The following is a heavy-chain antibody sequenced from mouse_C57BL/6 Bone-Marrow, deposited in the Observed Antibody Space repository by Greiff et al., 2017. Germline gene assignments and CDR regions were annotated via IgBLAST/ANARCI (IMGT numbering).Heavy chain of an antibody. J-gene: IGHJ2*01. Sequence: QVQLQQPGAELVKPGASVKMSCKASGYTFTSYWITWVKQRPGQGLEWIGDIYPGSGSTNYNEKFKSKATLTVDKSSSTAYMQLSSLTSEDSAVYYCERWPGGFDYWGQGTTLTVSS. CDR1: GYTFTSYW. CDR2: IYPGSGST. V-gene: IGHV1-55*01. CDR3: ERWPGGFDY.